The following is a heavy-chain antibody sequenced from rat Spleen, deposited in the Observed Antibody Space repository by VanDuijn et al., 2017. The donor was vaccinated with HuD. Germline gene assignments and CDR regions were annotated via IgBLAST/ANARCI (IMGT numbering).Heavy chain of an antibody. D-gene: IGHD1-1*01. J-gene: IGHJ2*01. Sequence: QVQLKESGPGLVQSSQTLSLTCTVSGFSLTSYNVHWVRQPPGKGLEWMGVIWNNGNTAYNSALKSRLSISRDTSKSQVFLKMSRLKAEDTATYYCARDTTVVRMPPWGQGVMVTVSA. CDR1: GFSLTSYN. CDR2: IWNNGNT. V-gene: IGHV2-30*01. CDR3: ARDTTVVRMPP.